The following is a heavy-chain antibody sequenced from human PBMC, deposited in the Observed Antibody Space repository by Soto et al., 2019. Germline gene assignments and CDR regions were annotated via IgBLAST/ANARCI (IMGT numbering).Heavy chain of an antibody. CDR2: IYYSGNT. V-gene: IGHV4-39*01. CDR3: ARHRSSDYVQEYIQY. CDR1: GGSINSRSYY. J-gene: IGHJ1*01. D-gene: IGHD5-12*01. Sequence: SETLCLTCTVSGGSINSRSYYWGWIRQPPGKGLEWIGSIYYSGNTYYNPSLKSRVTISVDTSKTQFSLKLSSVTAADTAVYYCARHRSSDYVQEYIQYWGLGTLVTVSS.